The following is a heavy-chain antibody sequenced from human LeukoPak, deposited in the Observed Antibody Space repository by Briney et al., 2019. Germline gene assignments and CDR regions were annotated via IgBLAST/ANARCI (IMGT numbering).Heavy chain of an antibody. D-gene: IGHD3-22*01. Sequence: SETLSLTCTVSGGSISSSSYYWGWIRQPPGRGLEWIGSLYYSGNTYYHPSLKSRVTISVDTSKHHFSLRLGSVTAADTAVYYCARGYDIRAYPPDNWGQGTLVTVSS. V-gene: IGHV4-39*02. CDR3: ARGYDIRAYPPDN. J-gene: IGHJ4*02. CDR2: LYYSGNT. CDR1: GGSISSSSYY.